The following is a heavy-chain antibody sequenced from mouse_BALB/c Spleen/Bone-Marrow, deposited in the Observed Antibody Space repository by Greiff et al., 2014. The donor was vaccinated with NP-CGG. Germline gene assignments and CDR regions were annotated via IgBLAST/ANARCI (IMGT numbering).Heavy chain of an antibody. CDR2: IYPGNSDT. CDR1: GYTFTSYW. J-gene: IGHJ3*01. D-gene: IGHD1-1*01. Sequence: EVQLQQSGTVLARPGASVKMSCKASGYTFTSYWMHWVKQRPGQGLEWIGAIYPGNSDTSYNQKFKGKAKLIAVTSTSTAYMELSSLTNEDSAVYYCTRVYYYGSAWFAYWGQGTLVTVSA. CDR3: TRVYYYGSAWFAY. V-gene: IGHV1-5*01.